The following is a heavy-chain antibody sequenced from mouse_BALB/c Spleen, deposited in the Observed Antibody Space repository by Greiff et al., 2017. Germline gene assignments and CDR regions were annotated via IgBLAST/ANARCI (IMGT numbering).Heavy chain of an antibody. CDR3: ARGCYYYFDY. Sequence: ESGPGLVKPSQSLSLTCSVTGYSITSGYYWNWIRQFPGNKLEWMGYISYDGSNNYNPSLKNRISITRDTSKNQFFLKLNSVTTEDTATYYCARGCYYYFDYWGQGTTLTVSS. CDR1: GYSITSGYY. CDR2: ISYDGSN. V-gene: IGHV3-6*02. D-gene: IGHD2-12*01. J-gene: IGHJ2*01.